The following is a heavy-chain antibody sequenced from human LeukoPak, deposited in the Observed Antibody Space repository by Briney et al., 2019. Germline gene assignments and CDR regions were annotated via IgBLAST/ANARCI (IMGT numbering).Heavy chain of an antibody. D-gene: IGHD2-21*01. CDR1: GFTFSTFA. V-gene: IGHV3-30-3*01. Sequence: GGSLRLSCAASGFTFSTFAMHWVRQAPGKGLDWVAAISYDGSNKYYADSVKGRSTISRDNSKNTLYLQMNSLRGEDRAVYYCARPSNIFYYYDMNVWGQGTTVTVSS. CDR2: ISYDGSNK. CDR3: ARPSNIFYYYDMNV. J-gene: IGHJ6*02.